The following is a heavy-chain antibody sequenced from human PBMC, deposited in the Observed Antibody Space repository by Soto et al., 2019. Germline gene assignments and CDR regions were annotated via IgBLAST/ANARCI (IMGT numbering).Heavy chain of an antibody. Sequence: QVQLVQSGAEVKKPGASVKVSCKASGYTFTSYGISWVRQAPGQGLEWMGWISAYNGNTNYAQKLQGRVTMTTDTPTSTAYMELRSLRSDDTAVYYCAREPSNWNRDVLGFDPWGQGTLVTVSS. CDR3: AREPSNWNRDVLGFDP. CDR2: ISAYNGNT. CDR1: GYTFTSYG. D-gene: IGHD1-20*01. V-gene: IGHV1-18*01. J-gene: IGHJ5*02.